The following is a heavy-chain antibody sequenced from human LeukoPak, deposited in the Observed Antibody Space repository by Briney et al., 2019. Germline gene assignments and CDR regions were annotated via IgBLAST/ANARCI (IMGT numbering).Heavy chain of an antibody. CDR2: INPSGGST. D-gene: IGHD2-15*01. CDR3: AREDCSGGSCYLDY. CDR1: GYTFTSYY. V-gene: IGHV1-46*01. Sequence: ASVKVSCKASGYTFTSYYMHWVRQAPGQGLEWMGIINPSGGSTSYAQKFQGRVTMTTDTSTSTAYMELRSLRSDDTAVYYCAREDCSGGSCYLDYWGQGTLVTVSS. J-gene: IGHJ4*02.